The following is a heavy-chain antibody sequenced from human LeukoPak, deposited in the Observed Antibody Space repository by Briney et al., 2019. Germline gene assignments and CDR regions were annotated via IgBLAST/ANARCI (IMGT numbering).Heavy chain of an antibody. Sequence: GGSLKLSCAASGXTVSRNYMRWVRQAPGKGLEWVSVLYSSGSTYYADSVKGRFTISRDNSKNTVYLQMDSLTVEDTAIYYCAKARDWGQGTLVTVSS. CDR2: LYSSGST. CDR3: AKARD. CDR1: GXTVSRNY. V-gene: IGHV3-66*01. J-gene: IGHJ4*02.